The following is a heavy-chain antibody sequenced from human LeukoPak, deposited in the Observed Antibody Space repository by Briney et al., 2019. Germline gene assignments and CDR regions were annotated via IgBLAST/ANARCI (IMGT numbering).Heavy chain of an antibody. CDR2: INHSRST. D-gene: IGHD5-12*01. V-gene: IGHV4-34*01. CDR1: GGSFSGYY. J-gene: IGHJ4*02. Sequence: SETLSLTCAVYGGSFSGYYWNWIRQPPGKGLEWIGDINHSRSTNYNPSLKSRVTISVDTSKNQFSLELSSVTAADTAVYYCARAFTLYSGYDGASVFDYWGQGTLVTVSS. CDR3: ARAFTLYSGYDGASVFDY.